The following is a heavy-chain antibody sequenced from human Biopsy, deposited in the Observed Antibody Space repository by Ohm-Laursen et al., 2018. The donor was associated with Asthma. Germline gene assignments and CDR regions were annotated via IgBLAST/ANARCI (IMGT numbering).Heavy chain of an antibody. CDR2: IYWIDDK. CDR1: GFSLKIGAVG. CDR3: ARAIRLEDFLTGSFTSYLDN. D-gene: IGHD3/OR15-3a*01. Sequence: TQTLTLTSTFSGFSLKIGAVGVGWIRQPPGKAPECLAVIYWIDDKYYSPSLRNRLTVSKDTSRNRVVLAMTNMEPRDTATYFCARAIRLEDFLTGSFTSYLDNWDLGTLVSVS. J-gene: IGHJ4*01. V-gene: IGHV2-5*01.